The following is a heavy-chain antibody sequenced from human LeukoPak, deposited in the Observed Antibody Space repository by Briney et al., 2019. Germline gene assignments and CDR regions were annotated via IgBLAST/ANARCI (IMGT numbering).Heavy chain of an antibody. CDR1: GVAISRGGYA. CDR3: VRGRYSSGWFKDKNWFDP. J-gene: IGHJ5*02. CDR2: IYHSGTT. V-gene: IGHV4-30-4*07. Sequence: PSETLSLTCAVSGVAISRGGYAWNWIRQPPGNGLEWIAYIYHSGTTYYNPSLKSRATISVDTSKNQFSLKLSSVTAADTAVYYCVRGRYSSGWFKDKNWFDPWGQGIPVTVSS. D-gene: IGHD6-19*01.